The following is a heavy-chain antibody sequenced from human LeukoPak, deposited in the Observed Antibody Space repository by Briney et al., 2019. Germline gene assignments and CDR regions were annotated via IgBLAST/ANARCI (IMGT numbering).Heavy chain of an antibody. D-gene: IGHD3-22*01. J-gene: IGHJ4*02. Sequence: SETLSLTCTVSGGSISSYYWSWIRQPPGKGLEWIGYIYHSGSTNYNPSLKSRVTISVDTSKNQFSLKLSSVTAADTAVYYCASTNYDSRALPVDYWGQGTLVTVSS. CDR2: IYHSGST. CDR3: ASTNYDSRALPVDY. CDR1: GGSISSYY. V-gene: IGHV4-59*08.